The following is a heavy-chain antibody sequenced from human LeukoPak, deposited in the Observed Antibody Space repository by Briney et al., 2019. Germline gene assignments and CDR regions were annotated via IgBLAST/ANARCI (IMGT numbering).Heavy chain of an antibody. Sequence: GASVKVSCKASGGTFSSYAISWVRQAPGQGLEWMGGIIPIFGTANYAQKFQGRVTITTDESTSTAYMELSSLRSEDTAVYYCARSSMVRRIHFDYWGQGTLVTVSS. D-gene: IGHD3-10*01. J-gene: IGHJ4*02. CDR3: ARSSMVRRIHFDY. CDR2: IIPIFGTA. V-gene: IGHV1-69*05. CDR1: GGTFSSYA.